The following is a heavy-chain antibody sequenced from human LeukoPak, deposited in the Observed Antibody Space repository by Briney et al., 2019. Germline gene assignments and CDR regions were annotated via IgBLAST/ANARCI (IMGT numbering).Heavy chain of an antibody. Sequence: SETLSLTCTVSGYSLSSGYYWGWIRQPPGKGLEWIGSIYYSGSTYYNPPLKSRVTISVDTSKNQFSLKLSSVTAADTAAYYCARIWKYCSGGSCYSDAFDIWGQGTMVTVSS. V-gene: IGHV4-38-2*02. CDR3: ARIWKYCSGGSCYSDAFDI. CDR1: GYSLSSGYY. J-gene: IGHJ3*02. D-gene: IGHD2-15*01. CDR2: IYYSGST.